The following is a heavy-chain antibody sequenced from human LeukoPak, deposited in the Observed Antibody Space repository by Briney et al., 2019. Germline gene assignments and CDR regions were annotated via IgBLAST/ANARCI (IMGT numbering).Heavy chain of an antibody. CDR3: AKGAQLRFLEWSPFDY. CDR1: GFTFSSYS. D-gene: IGHD3-3*01. CDR2: IGTSSTTI. J-gene: IGHJ4*02. Sequence: GSLRLSCAASGFTFSSYSMNWVRQAPGKGLEWVSNIGTSSTTIYYADSVKGRFTISRDNSKNTLYLQMNSLRAEDTAVYYCAKGAQLRFLEWSPFDYWGQGTLVTVSS. V-gene: IGHV3-48*01.